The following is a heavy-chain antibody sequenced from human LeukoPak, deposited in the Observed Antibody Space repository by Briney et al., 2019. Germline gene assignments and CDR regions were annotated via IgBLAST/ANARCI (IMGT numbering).Heavy chain of an antibody. CDR3: ARDNEWYGFDY. CDR1: GFTFSSYE. D-gene: IGHD3-3*01. V-gene: IGHV3-48*03. J-gene: IGHJ4*02. Sequence: GGSLRLSCAASGFTFSSYEMNWVRQAPGKGLECVSYISSSGSTIYYADSVKGRFTISRDNAKNSLYLQMNSLRAEDTAVYYCARDNEWYGFDYWGQGTLVTVSS. CDR2: ISSSGSTI.